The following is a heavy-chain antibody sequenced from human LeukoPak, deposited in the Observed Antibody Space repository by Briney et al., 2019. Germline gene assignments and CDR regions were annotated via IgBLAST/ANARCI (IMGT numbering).Heavy chain of an antibody. CDR1: GGSISSYY. V-gene: IGHV4-59*01. J-gene: IGHJ6*03. CDR3: ARDRSSSSKSGYYYYYMDV. Sequence: PSETLSLTCTVSGGSISSYYWSWIRQPPGKGLEWIGYIYYSGSTNYNPSLKSRVTISVDTSKNQFSLKLSSVTAADTAVYYCARDRSSSSKSGYYYYYMDVWGKGTTVTVSS. D-gene: IGHD6-6*01. CDR2: IYYSGST.